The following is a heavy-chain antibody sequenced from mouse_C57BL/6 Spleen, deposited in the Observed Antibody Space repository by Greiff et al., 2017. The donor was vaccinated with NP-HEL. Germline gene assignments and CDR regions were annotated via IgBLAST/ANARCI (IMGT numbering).Heavy chain of an antibody. CDR2: ISDGGSYT. CDR3: ARSATSFDY. D-gene: IGHD1-2*01. V-gene: IGHV5-4*03. CDR1: GFTFSSYA. J-gene: IGHJ2*01. Sequence: EVMLVESGGGLVKPGGSLKLSCAASGFTFSSYAMSWVRQTPEKRLEWVATISDGGSYTYYPDNVKGRFTISRDNAKNNLYLQMSHLKSEDTAMYYCARSATSFDYWGQGTTLTVSS.